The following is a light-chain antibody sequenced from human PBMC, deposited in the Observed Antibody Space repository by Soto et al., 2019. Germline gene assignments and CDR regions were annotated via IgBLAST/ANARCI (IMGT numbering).Light chain of an antibody. CDR3: ASWDDGLNGPV. CDR2: FDD. CDR1: SSNIGSNT. J-gene: IGLJ2*01. Sequence: QSVLTQPPSVSAAPRQRVTISCSGSSSNIGSNTVSWYQQIPGKTPQLLIFFDDLLSSGVSDRFSVSKSGASASLAISGLQSDDEAEYYWASWDDGLNGPVFGGGTKLTVL. V-gene: IGLV1-36*01.